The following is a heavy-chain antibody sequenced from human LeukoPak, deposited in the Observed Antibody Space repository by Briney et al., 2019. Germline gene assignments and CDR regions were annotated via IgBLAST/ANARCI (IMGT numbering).Heavy chain of an antibody. CDR1: GYSFTSYW. J-gene: IGHJ6*02. Sequence: GESLKISCKGSGYSFTSYWIGWVRQMPGKGLEWMGIFYPGDSDTRYSPSFQGQVTISADKSISTAYLQWSSLKASDTAMYYCARVTVSTFYYYYGMDVWGQGTTVTVSS. CDR2: FYPGDSDT. D-gene: IGHD4-11*01. V-gene: IGHV5-51*01. CDR3: ARVTVSTFYYYYGMDV.